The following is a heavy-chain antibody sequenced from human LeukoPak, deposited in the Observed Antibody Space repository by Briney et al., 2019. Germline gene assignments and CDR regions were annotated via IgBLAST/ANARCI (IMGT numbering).Heavy chain of an antibody. J-gene: IGHJ1*01. Sequence: SETLSLTCAVSGGSISSGGYSWSWIRQPPGKGLEWIGYIYHSGSTYYNPSLKSRVTISVDRSKNQFSLKLSSVTAADTAVYYCARSSGSYYEAEYFQHWGQGTLVTVSS. CDR2: IYHSGST. CDR1: GGSISSGGYS. D-gene: IGHD1-26*01. V-gene: IGHV4-30-2*01. CDR3: ARSSGSYYEAEYFQH.